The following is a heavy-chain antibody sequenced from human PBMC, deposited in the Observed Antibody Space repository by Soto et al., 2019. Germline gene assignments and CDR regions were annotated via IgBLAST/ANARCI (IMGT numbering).Heavy chain of an antibody. V-gene: IGHV4-4*07. CDR2: IYTSGST. Sequence: PSETLSLTCTVSGGSISSYYWGWIRQPAGKGLEWIGRIYTSGSTNYNPSLKSRVTMSVDTSKNQFSLKLSSVTAADTAVYYCARGSFTFGGVIDFDYWGQGTLVTVSS. CDR3: ARGSFTFGGVIDFDY. CDR1: GGSISSYY. J-gene: IGHJ4*02. D-gene: IGHD3-16*02.